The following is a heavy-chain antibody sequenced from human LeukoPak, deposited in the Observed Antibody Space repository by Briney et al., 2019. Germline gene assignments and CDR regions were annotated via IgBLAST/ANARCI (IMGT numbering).Heavy chain of an antibody. D-gene: IGHD3-22*01. Sequence: SETLSLTCAVYGGSFSGYYWSWIRQPPGKGLEWIGEINHSGSTNYNPSLKSRVTLSVDTSKNQFSLKLSSVTAADTAVYYCATYYYDSSGYYYRGAFDIWGQGTMVTVSS. CDR3: ATYYYDSSGYYYRGAFDI. J-gene: IGHJ3*02. V-gene: IGHV4-34*01. CDR1: GGSFSGYY. CDR2: INHSGST.